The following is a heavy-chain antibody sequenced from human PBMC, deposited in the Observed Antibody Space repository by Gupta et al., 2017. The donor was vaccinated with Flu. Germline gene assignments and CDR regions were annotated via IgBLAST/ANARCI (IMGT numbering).Heavy chain of an antibody. Sequence: EVQLVESGGGLVEPGGFLRLYCVASGFSFTDAWMSWVRQAPGKGLEWVDRIKSKRVGATIDYAEPVKGRFTISRDDSKNTLYLQMNSLKTEDTAVYYCLWTDYYKWFDPWGQGTLVTVSS. J-gene: IGHJ5*02. CDR2: IKSKRVGATI. CDR1: GFSFTDAW. CDR3: LWTDYYKWFDP. D-gene: IGHD3/OR15-3a*01. V-gene: IGHV3-15*01.